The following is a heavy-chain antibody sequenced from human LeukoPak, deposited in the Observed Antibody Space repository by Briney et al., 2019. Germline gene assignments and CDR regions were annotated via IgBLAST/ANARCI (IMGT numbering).Heavy chain of an antibody. CDR1: GFTFSNYA. V-gene: IGHV3-21*04. CDR3: TRDQFFDYDNDDAFDV. Sequence: GGSLRLSCAASGFTFSNYAMTWVRQAPGKGLEWVSSMTSSRYIYYADSVKGRFTISRDDANNLVFLQTHSLRAEDTAIYYCTRDQFFDYDNDDAFDVWGQGTKVIVSS. CDR2: MTSSRYI. D-gene: IGHD3-22*01. J-gene: IGHJ3*01.